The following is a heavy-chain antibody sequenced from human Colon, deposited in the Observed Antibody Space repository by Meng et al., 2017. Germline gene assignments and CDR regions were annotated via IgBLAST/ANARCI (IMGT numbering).Heavy chain of an antibody. CDR2: INNDGSNT. Sequence: GESLKISCEVSGLTFSNYWMHWVRQAPGKGLVWVSYINNDGSNTKYADSVRGRFTISRDNAKNILYLQMNSLRAEDTAVYYCTRIPGSSASGTLKNVWGQGNTVTVSS. J-gene: IGHJ6*02. CDR3: TRIPGSSASGTLKNV. V-gene: IGHV3-74*03. CDR1: GLTFSNYW. D-gene: IGHD3-10*01.